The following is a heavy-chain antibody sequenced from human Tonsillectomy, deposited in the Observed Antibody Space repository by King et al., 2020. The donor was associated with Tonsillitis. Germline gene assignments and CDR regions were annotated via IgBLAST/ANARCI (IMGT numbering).Heavy chain of an antibody. D-gene: IGHD2-15*01. CDR3: ARDPLRRLIVVVVPPSGVFDI. CDR2: ISSSSSYI. Sequence: VQLVESGGGLVKPGGSLRLSCAASGFTFSSYSMNWVRQAPGKGLEWVSSISSSSSYIYYADSVKGRFTISRDNAKNSLYLQMNSLRAEDTAVYYCARDPLRRLIVVVVPPSGVFDIWGQGTMVTVSS. V-gene: IGHV3-21*01. CDR1: GFTFSSYS. J-gene: IGHJ3*02.